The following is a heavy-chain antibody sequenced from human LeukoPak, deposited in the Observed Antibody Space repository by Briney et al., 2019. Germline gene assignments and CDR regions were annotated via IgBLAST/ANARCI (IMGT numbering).Heavy chain of an antibody. V-gene: IGHV1-18*01. CDR2: ISAYNGNT. D-gene: IGHD3-22*01. CDR3: ARVSIPYHYDSSGYFDY. CDR1: GGTFSSYG. J-gene: IGHJ4*02. Sequence: ASVKVSCKASGGTFSSYGISWVRQAPGQGLEWMGWISAYNGNTNYAQKLQGRVTMTTDTSTSTAYMELRSLRSDDTAVYYCARVSIPYHYDSSGYFDYWGQGTLVTVSS.